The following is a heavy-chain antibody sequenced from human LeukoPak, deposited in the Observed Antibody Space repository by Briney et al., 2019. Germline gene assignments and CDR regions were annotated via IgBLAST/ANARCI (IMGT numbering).Heavy chain of an antibody. Sequence: GGSLRLSCAASGFTFSSYGMHWVRQAPGKGLEWVAVISYDGSNKYYADSVKGRFTISRDNSKNTLYLQMNSLRAEDTAVYYCAKDIEEWLVKGGGCFDYWGQGTLVTVSS. J-gene: IGHJ4*02. CDR3: AKDIEEWLVKGGGCFDY. V-gene: IGHV3-30*18. CDR1: GFTFSSYG. CDR2: ISYDGSNK. D-gene: IGHD6-19*01.